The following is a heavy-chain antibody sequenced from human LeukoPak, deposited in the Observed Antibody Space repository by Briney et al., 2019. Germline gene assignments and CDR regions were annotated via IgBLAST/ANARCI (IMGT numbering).Heavy chain of an antibody. J-gene: IGHJ4*02. V-gene: IGHV4-61*02. CDR3: ARINFGVVRGDFDY. CDR1: GGSISSGSYY. D-gene: IGHD3-3*01. CDR2: IHSSGST. Sequence: SETLSLTCTVSGGSISSGSYYWSWVRQPAGKGLEWVGRIHSSGSTNYNSSLKSRVTMSVDTSKNQFSLNLSSVTAADTAVYYCARINFGVVRGDFDYWGQGTLVTVSS.